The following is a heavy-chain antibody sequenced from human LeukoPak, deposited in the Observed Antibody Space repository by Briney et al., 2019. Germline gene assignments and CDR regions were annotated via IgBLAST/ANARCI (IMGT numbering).Heavy chain of an antibody. V-gene: IGHV4-34*01. Sequence: PSETLSLTCAVYGGSFSGYYWSWIRRPPGKGLEWIGEINHSGSTNCNPSLKSRVTISVDTSKNQFSLKLSSVTAADTAVYYCATTGRRYFGWTHAFDIWGQGTMVTVSS. J-gene: IGHJ3*02. CDR3: ATTGRRYFGWTHAFDI. D-gene: IGHD3-9*01. CDR1: GGSFSGYY. CDR2: INHSGST.